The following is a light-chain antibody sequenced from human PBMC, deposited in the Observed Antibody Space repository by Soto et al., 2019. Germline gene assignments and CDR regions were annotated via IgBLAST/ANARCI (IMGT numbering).Light chain of an antibody. Sequence: EIVLTQSPGTLSLSPGDRATLSCRASQSVSSTYLAWYQQKPGQAPRLLIYDASSRATGIPDRFSGSGSGTDCTLTSSRLEPEDFAVYYCQQYGSSPRTFGQGTKVDIK. CDR2: DAS. V-gene: IGKV3-20*01. CDR3: QQYGSSPRT. CDR1: QSVSSTY. J-gene: IGKJ1*01.